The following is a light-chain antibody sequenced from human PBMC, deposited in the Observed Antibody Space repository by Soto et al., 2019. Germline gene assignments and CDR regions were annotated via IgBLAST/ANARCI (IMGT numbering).Light chain of an antibody. CDR2: DVS. CDR1: SSDVGGYNY. Sequence: QSALPQPPSVSGSPGQSVTISCTGTSSDVGGYNYVSWYQQHPGKAPKVIIFDVSKGPSGVPDRFSGSKSGSTASLTISGLQPDDEGDYYCCSFAGGFYVVGTGTKLTVL. CDR3: CSFAGGFYV. J-gene: IGLJ1*01. V-gene: IGLV2-11*01.